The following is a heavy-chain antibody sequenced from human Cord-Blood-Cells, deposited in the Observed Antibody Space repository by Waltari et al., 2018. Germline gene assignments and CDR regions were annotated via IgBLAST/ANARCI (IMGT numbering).Heavy chain of an antibody. Sequence: QLQLQESGPGLVKPSETLSLTCTVSGGSISSSSYYWGWIRHPPGKGPEWFGSIYYSGSTYYNPSLKSRVTISVDTSKNQFSLKLSSVTAADTAVYYCARRGYSSSSYYFDYWGQGTLVTVSS. V-gene: IGHV4-39*01. J-gene: IGHJ4*02. CDR3: ARRGYSSSSYYFDY. CDR2: IYYSGST. D-gene: IGHD6-6*01. CDR1: GGSISSSSYY.